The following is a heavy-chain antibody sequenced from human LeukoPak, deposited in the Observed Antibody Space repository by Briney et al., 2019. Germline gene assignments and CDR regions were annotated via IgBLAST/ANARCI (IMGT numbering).Heavy chain of an antibody. D-gene: IGHD3-3*01. CDR1: GGSISSYY. CDR3: ARGQYYDLWSGQDAFDI. CDR2: IYTSGST. Sequence: SETLSLTCTVSGGSISSYYWSWIRQPAGKGLEWIGRIYTSGSTNYNPSLKSRVTMSVDTSKNQFSLKLSFVTAADTAVYYCARGQYYDLWSGQDAFDIWGQGTMVTVSS. J-gene: IGHJ3*02. V-gene: IGHV4-4*07.